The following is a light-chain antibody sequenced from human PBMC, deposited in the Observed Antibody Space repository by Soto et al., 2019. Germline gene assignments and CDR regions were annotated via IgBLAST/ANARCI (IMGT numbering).Light chain of an antibody. CDR3: QQYGSSPLT. J-gene: IGKJ4*01. CDR2: GAS. Sequence: EIVSTQSPGTLSLSPGERATLSCRASQSVSGSYLAWYQQKPGQAPRLLIYGASSRATGIPDRFIGSGSGTDFTLTISRLEPEDFAVYYWQQYGSSPLTFGGGTKVEIK. V-gene: IGKV3-20*01. CDR1: QSVSGSY.